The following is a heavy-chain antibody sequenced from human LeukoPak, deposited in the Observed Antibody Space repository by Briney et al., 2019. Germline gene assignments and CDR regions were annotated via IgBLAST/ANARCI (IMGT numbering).Heavy chain of an antibody. Sequence: SETLSLTCAVYGGSFSGYYWSWIRQTPGKGPEWIGEINHSGSTNYNPSLKRRVFMSVDTAKNQFSLKLNSVSAADTAVYYCARGGYFDSSGYPNPLDYWGQGTLVTVS. CDR3: ARGGYFDSSGYPNPLDY. D-gene: IGHD3-22*01. CDR1: GGSFSGYY. CDR2: INHSGST. V-gene: IGHV4-34*01. J-gene: IGHJ4*02.